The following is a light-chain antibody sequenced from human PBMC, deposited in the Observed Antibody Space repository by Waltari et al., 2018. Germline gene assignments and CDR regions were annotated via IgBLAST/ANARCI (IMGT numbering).Light chain of an antibody. J-gene: IGKJ1*01. CDR1: QSIGKY. Sequence: EIVLTQSPGTLSLSPGERATLSCRASQSIGKYLVWYQQKPVQAPRLLIYAASSRATGVPDRFSCSGSGTDFSLTISRLEPEDFAVYYCQNHERLPATFGQGTKVEIK. CDR2: AAS. CDR3: QNHERLPAT. V-gene: IGKV3-20*01.